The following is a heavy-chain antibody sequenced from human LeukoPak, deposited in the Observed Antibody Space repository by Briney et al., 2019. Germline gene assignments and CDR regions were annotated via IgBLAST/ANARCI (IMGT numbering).Heavy chain of an antibody. J-gene: IGHJ6*03. D-gene: IGHD4-17*01. CDR2: ISSSSSYI. CDR1: GFTFSSYS. CDR3: ARSTVTRFGGYYYYMDV. V-gene: IGHV3-21*01. Sequence: GGSLRLSCAASGFTFSSYSMNWVRQAPGKGLEWVSSISSSSSYIYYADSVKGRFTISRDNAKNSLYLQINSLSAEDTAVYYCARSTVTRFGGYYYYMDVWGKGTTVTVSS.